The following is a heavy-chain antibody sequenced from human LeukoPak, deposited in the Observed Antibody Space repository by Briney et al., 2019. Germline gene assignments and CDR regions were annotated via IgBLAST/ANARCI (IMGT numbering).Heavy chain of an antibody. CDR2: IYSGGST. CDR1: GFKFSDAW. J-gene: IGHJ4*02. D-gene: IGHD3-10*01. V-gene: IGHV3-66*01. Sequence: PGGSLRPSCAASGFKFSDAWMTWVRQAPGKGLEWVSLIYSGGSTYYADSVKGRFTISRDNSKNTLYLQMNSLRAEDTAVYYCAKDDAWLRFGEWSQGTLVTVSS. CDR3: AKDDAWLRFGE.